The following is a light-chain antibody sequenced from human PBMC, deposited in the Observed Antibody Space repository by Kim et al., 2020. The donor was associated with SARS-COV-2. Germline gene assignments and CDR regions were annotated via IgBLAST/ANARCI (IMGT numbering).Light chain of an antibody. CDR1: QSISSTH. Sequence: EIVLTQSPGTLSLSPGERATLSCRASQSISSTHLAWYQQQPGQVPRLIINAASYRAPGIPARFSGSGSGTDFTLTISGLEPEDFAVYYCQQYGDSPPGTFGQGTKLEI. J-gene: IGKJ2*01. CDR3: QQYGDSPPGT. CDR2: AAS. V-gene: IGKV3-20*01.